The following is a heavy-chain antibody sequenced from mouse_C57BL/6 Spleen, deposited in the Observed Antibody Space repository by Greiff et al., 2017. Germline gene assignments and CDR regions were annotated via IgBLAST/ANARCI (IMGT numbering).Heavy chain of an antibody. V-gene: IGHV2-9-1*01. CDR2: IWTSGGT. D-gene: IGHD2-1*01. J-gene: IGHJ4*01. Sequence: VKLQESGPGLVAPSQSLSITCTASGFSFTSYAISWVRQPPGKGLEWLGVIWTSGGTNYNSALKSRLSISKDNTKSPVFLKMNSLQTDDTARYYCARSGNYENCYAMDYWGQGTSVTVSS. CDR3: ARSGNYENCYAMDY. CDR1: GFSFTSYA.